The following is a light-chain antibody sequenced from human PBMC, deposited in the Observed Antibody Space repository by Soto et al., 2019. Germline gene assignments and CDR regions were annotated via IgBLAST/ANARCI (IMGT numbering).Light chain of an antibody. Sequence: QSVLTQPASVSGSPGQRVTISCSGTSTHVGGNNYFSWYQQHAGDAPHLMFYDVSNRPWGVSNRFSGSKSGNTAPLTLAGLQAEEAADYYCGSYNSTSTLVFGGGTKLTVL. CDR3: GSYNSTSTLV. V-gene: IGLV2-14*03. J-gene: IGLJ2*01. CDR1: STHVGGNNY. CDR2: DVS.